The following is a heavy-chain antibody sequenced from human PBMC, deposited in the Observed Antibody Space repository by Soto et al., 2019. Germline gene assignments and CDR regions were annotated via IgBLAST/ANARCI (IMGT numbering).Heavy chain of an antibody. CDR2: ISYDGSNK. D-gene: IGHD2-2*01. J-gene: IGHJ4*02. CDR1: GFTFSSYG. Sequence: QVQLVESGGGVVQPGRSLRLSCAASGFTFSSYGMHWVRQAPGKGLEWVAVISYDGSNKYYADSVKGRFTISRDNSKNTLYLQMNSLRAEDTAVYYCAKDLGGYCSSTSCQGDYWGQGTLVTVSS. CDR3: AKDLGGYCSSTSCQGDY. V-gene: IGHV3-30*18.